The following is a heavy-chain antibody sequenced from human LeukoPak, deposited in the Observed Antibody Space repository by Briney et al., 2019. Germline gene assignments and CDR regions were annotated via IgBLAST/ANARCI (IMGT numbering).Heavy chain of an antibody. J-gene: IGHJ4*02. CDR1: GFPFNKYA. D-gene: IGHD3-10*01. V-gene: IGHV3-30*04. CDR2: ITDNGDTK. CDR3: TRAFYSGSDPFDY. Sequence: GMSLRLSCTASGFPFNKYAIHWVRQAPGKGLEWVAVITDNGDTKYYADSVRGRFTISRDNSRNTLYLQMDSLGHNDTGLYCTRAFYSGSDPFDYWGQGTLVTVSS.